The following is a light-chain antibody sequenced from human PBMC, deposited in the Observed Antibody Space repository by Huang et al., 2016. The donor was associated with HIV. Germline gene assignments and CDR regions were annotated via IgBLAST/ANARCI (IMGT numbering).Light chain of an antibody. CDR3: QERIQWPRLT. J-gene: IGKJ4*01. Sequence: EIVLTQSPATLSLSPGERATLSCRASQNVTDSLAWYRQKPGQAPSLLIYRAANRATGTPARFSGSGSGTDFTLTISSLDPEDFAIYYCQERIQWPRLTFGGGTKVEIK. V-gene: IGKV3-11*01. CDR2: RAA. CDR1: QNVTDS.